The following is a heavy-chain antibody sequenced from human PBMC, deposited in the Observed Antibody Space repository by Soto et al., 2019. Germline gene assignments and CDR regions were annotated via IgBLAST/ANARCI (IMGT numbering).Heavy chain of an antibody. D-gene: IGHD6-13*01. J-gene: IGHJ4*02. CDR1: GFTFSSYG. CDR3: AKDPGIAAAGSYFDY. Sequence: QVQLVESGGGVVQPGRSLRLSCAASGFTFSSYGMHWVRQAPGKGLEWVAVISYDGSNKYYVDSVKGRFTISRDNSKNTLYLQMNSLRAEDTAVYYCAKDPGIAAAGSYFDYWGQGTLVTVSS. V-gene: IGHV3-30*18. CDR2: ISYDGSNK.